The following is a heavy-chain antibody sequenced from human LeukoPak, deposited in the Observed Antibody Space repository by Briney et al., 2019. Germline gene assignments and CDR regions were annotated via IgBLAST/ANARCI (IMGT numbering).Heavy chain of an antibody. CDR1: GYTFTGYY. CDR2: INPSSGGT. D-gene: IGHD2-15*01. CDR3: ARDSVVAATLSAFDI. Sequence: GASVKVSCKASGYTFTGYYMHWVRQAPGQGLEWMGWINPSSGGTKSAQKFQGRVTITGDTSISTAYMELSRLRSADTAMYYCARDSVVAATLSAFDIWGQGTMVTVSS. V-gene: IGHV1-2*02. J-gene: IGHJ3*02.